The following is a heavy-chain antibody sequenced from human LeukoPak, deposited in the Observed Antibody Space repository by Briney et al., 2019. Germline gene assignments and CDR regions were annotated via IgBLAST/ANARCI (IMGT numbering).Heavy chain of an antibody. V-gene: IGHV3-21*01. CDR2: ISSSSSYI. CDR1: GFTFSSYS. J-gene: IGHJ4*02. D-gene: IGHD6-19*01. CDR3: ARVYSSGWLPFDY. Sequence: PGGSLRLSCAASGFTFSSYSMNWVRQAPGKGLEWVLSISSSSSYIYYADSVKGRFTISRDNAKNSLYLQMNSLRAEDTAVYYCARVYSSGWLPFDYWGQGTLVTVSS.